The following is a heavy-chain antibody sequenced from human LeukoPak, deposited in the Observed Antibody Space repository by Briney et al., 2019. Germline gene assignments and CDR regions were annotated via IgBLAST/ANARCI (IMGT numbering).Heavy chain of an antibody. J-gene: IGHJ4*02. Sequence: PGGSLRLSCAASGFTFSSYAMSWVRQAPGKGLEWVSAISGSGGSTYYADSVKGRFTISRDNSKNTLFLQMISLRAEDTAVYYCAKDRAGSSGWYGDFDYWGQGALVTVSS. V-gene: IGHV3-23*01. CDR1: GFTFSSYA. CDR2: ISGSGGST. CDR3: AKDRAGSSGWYGDFDY. D-gene: IGHD6-13*01.